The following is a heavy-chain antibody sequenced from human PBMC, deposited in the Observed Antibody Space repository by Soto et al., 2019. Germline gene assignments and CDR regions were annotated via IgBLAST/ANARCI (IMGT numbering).Heavy chain of an antibody. CDR3: TKDGRFNSDGSLYYYYYGMDV. D-gene: IGHD2-15*01. V-gene: IGHV3-30*18. CDR2: ISNDGSNK. Sequence: GGSLRLSCAASGFTFNNYGMNWVRQAPGKGLEWVAIISNDGSNKYYIESVRGRFTISRDNSKNMLFLQMNSLRVEDTVVYFCTKDGRFNSDGSLYYYYYGMDVWGQGTTVTVSS. CDR1: GFTFNNYG. J-gene: IGHJ6*02.